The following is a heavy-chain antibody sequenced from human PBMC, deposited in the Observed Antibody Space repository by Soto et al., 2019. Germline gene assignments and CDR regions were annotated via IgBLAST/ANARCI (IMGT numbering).Heavy chain of an antibody. CDR3: AKASYYDSRRYPTYRGAFDI. V-gene: IGHV3-23*04. Sequence: EVQLVESGGGLVQPGGSLRLSCAASGFTFSSYAMSWVRQAPGKGLEWVSAISGSGGSTYYADSVKGRFTISRDNSKNTLYLQMHSLRADDTAVYYCAKASYYDSRRYPTYRGAFDIWGQGTMVTVSS. CDR2: ISGSGGST. CDR1: GFTFSSYA. D-gene: IGHD3-22*01. J-gene: IGHJ3*02.